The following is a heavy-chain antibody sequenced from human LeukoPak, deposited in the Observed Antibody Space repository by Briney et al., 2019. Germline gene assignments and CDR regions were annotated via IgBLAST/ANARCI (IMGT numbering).Heavy chain of an antibody. CDR2: IYYTGTT. CDR1: GGSISHYY. CDR3: AREDPQTKVPEGMDV. D-gene: IGHD4/OR15-4a*01. Sequence: SETLSLTCTVSGGSISHYYWSWIRQPPGKGPEWIGYIYYTGTTSCNPSLKSRVTISVDTSKNQFSLKLNSVTAADTAVYYCAREDPQTKVPEGMDVWGQGTTVTVSS. J-gene: IGHJ6*02. V-gene: IGHV4-59*01.